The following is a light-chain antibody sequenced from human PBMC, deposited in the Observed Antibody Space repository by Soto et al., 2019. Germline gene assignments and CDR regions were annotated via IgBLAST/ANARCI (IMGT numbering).Light chain of an antibody. Sequence: EIVLTQSPGTLSLSPGERATLSCRASQSVSSYYLAWYQQKPGQAPRLLIYAASRRATGIPDRFRGGGSGTDFTLTISRLEPEDFAVYYCQQCGSSPWTFGQGTKVEIK. CDR3: QQCGSSPWT. CDR2: AAS. V-gene: IGKV3-20*01. CDR1: QSVSSYY. J-gene: IGKJ1*01.